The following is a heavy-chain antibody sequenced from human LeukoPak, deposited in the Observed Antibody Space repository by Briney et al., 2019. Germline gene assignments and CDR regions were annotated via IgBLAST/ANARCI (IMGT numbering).Heavy chain of an antibody. CDR2: MNPSGGTT. D-gene: IGHD3-22*01. CDR1: GYTFSRYY. J-gene: IGHJ4*02. CDR3: ARSADDTSGYYFDY. V-gene: IGHV1-46*01. Sequence: ASVKVSCKGSGYTFSRYYIHWVRQAPGQGLEWMGKMNPSGGTTTYAQKFQGRVTVTRDTPTSTVYMEMSSLRSEDTAVYYCARSADDTSGYYFDYWGQGTLVTVSS.